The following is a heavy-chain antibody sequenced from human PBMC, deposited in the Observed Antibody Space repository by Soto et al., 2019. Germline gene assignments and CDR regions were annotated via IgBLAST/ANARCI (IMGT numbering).Heavy chain of an antibody. CDR2: INPKTGGT. D-gene: IGHD1-1*01. J-gene: IGHJ6*02. CDR1: GYTFTDYY. Sequence: ASVKVSCKASGYTFTDYYVHWVRQAPGQRLEWMGIINPKTGGTNYPQKFQGKITTTRDTSTSTVYMVLSSLRSEDTAVYYFARDDLDLRPGDALYYYYGMDVWGQGTTVTVSS. CDR3: ARDDLDLRPGDALYYYYGMDV. V-gene: IGHV1-46*01.